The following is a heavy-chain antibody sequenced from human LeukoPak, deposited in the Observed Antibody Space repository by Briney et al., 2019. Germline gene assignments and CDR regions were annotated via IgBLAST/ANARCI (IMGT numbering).Heavy chain of an antibody. CDR1: GYSFTSYW. CDR3: ARGGSAWIYYYYGMDV. J-gene: IGHJ6*02. D-gene: IGHD2-15*01. Sequence: GESLKVSCKGSGYSFTSYWIGWVRQMPGKGLEWMGIIYPGDSDTRYSPSFQGQVTISADKSISTAYLQWSSLKASDTAMYYCARGGSAWIYYYYGMDVWGQGTTVTVSS. V-gene: IGHV5-51*01. CDR2: IYPGDSDT.